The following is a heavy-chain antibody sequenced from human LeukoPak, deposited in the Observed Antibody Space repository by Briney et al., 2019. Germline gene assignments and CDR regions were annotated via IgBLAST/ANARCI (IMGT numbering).Heavy chain of an antibody. CDR2: ISSSSYI. CDR1: GFTFSSYS. Sequence: GGSLRLSCAASGFTFSSYSMNWVRQAPGKGLEWVSSISSSSYIYYADSVKGRFTISRDNAKDSLYLQMNSLRAEDTAVYYCARVTISFLGSHGMDVWGQGTTVTVSS. D-gene: IGHD3-9*01. V-gene: IGHV3-21*01. J-gene: IGHJ6*02. CDR3: ARVTISFLGSHGMDV.